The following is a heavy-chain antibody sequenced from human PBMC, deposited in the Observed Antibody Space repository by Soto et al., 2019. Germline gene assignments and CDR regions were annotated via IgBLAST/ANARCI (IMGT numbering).Heavy chain of an antibody. D-gene: IGHD3-10*01. J-gene: IGHJ6*02. CDR3: ARGENYGYYYYYGMDV. Sequence: KQSQTLSLTCTVSGGSISSYYWSWIRQPPGKGLEWIGYIYYSGSTNYNPSLKSRVTISVDTSKNQFSLKLSSVTAADTAVYYCARGENYGYYYYYGMDVWGQGTTVTVSS. CDR1: GGSISSYY. V-gene: IGHV4-59*01. CDR2: IYYSGST.